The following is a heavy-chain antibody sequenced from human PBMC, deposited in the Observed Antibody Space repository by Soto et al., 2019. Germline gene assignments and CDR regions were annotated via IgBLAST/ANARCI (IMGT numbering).Heavy chain of an antibody. D-gene: IGHD2-21*01. V-gene: IGHV4-59*01. CDR3: ARDQVINQPNDAFDI. J-gene: IGHJ3*02. CDR1: GGSISSYY. CDR2: IYYSGST. Sequence: SETLSLTCTVSGGSISSYYWSWIRQPPGKGLEWIGYIYYSGSTNYNPSLKSRVTISVDTSKNQFSLKLSSVTAADTAVYYCARDQVINQPNDAFDIWGQGTMVTV.